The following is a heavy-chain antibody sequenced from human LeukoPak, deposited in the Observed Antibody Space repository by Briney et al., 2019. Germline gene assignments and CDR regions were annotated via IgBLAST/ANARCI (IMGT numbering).Heavy chain of an antibody. D-gene: IGHD6-19*01. V-gene: IGHV3-23*01. J-gene: IGHJ4*02. CDR3: ANGKPEYNSGWPRGTF. Sequence: GGSLRLSCAASGFTFSNYDMIWVRQAPGKGLEWVSALSGSGGTTYYPDSVKGRFTISRDNSKNTLYLQMNSLRVEDTAVYYCANGKPEYNSGWPRGTFWGQGTLVSVSS. CDR2: LSGSGGTT. CDR1: GFTFSNYD.